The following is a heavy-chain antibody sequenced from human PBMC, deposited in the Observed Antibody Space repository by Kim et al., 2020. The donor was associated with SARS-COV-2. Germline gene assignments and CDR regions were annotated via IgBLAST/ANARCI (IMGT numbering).Heavy chain of an antibody. V-gene: IGHV4-61*09. CDR1: GDSISGGSYG. D-gene: IGHD3-22*01. Sequence: SETLSLTCTVSGDSISGGSYGWTWIRQSAGKELEWIGHIFNNRLTNYSPSLKSRVSISVDTAKNQFSLNLTSVSAADTAIYFCAREVGGFHYDKSVDPRWNFDSWCPGTLVTVSS. CDR2: IFNNRLT. CDR3: AREVGGFHYDKSVDPRWNFDS. J-gene: IGHJ4*02.